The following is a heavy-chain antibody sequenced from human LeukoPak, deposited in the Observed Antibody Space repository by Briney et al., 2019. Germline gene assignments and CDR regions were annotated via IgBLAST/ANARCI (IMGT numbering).Heavy chain of an antibody. J-gene: IGHJ6*03. CDR3: ARQIVGTSWNYYWSYIDV. Sequence: PSETLSLTCSVSGGSINSNLYHWGWLRQPPGKGLEWVGNVFHSGNAYYSPSLQSRVAISVDMSKNQFYLKLTSVTAADTALYYRARQIVGTSWNYYWSYIDVWGKGTSVSVSS. CDR2: VFHSGNA. CDR1: GGSINSNLYH. V-gene: IGHV4-39*01. D-gene: IGHD1-1*01.